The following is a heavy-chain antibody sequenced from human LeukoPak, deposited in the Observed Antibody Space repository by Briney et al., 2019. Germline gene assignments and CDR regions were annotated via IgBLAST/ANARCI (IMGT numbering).Heavy chain of an antibody. V-gene: IGHV3-53*01. J-gene: IGHJ4*02. CDR3: AKAPVTSCRGAFCYPFDY. D-gene: IGHD2-15*01. CDR1: GFIVSSNY. CDR2: LYSGGGI. Sequence: GGSLRLSCAASGFIVSSNYMSWVRQAPGKGLEWVSVLYSGGGIYYADSVKGRFTISRDNSKNTLYLQMNSLRAEDTAVYYCAKAPVTSCRGAFCYPFDYWGQGTLVTVSS.